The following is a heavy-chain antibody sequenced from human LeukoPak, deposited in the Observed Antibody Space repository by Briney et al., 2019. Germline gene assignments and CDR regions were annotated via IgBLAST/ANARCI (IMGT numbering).Heavy chain of an antibody. CDR2: IKYDGSRT. J-gene: IGHJ4*02. CDR1: GMTFERHG. CDR3: AKDSLVSSGWSTGWVFDY. Sequence: GGSLRLSCVVSGMTFERHGMHWVRQSPGKGLEWLAFIKYDGSRTDYEDSVKGRFTVSRDNSKNTLYLQMNSLRTEDTAVYHCAKDSLVSSGWSTGWVFDYWGQGTLVTVSS. V-gene: IGHV3-30*02. D-gene: IGHD6-19*01.